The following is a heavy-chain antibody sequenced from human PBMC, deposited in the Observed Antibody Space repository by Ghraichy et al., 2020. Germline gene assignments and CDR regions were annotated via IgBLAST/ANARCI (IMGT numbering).Heavy chain of an antibody. D-gene: IGHD3-3*01. CDR1: GYTFTSYY. CDR3: ASSDTPNYDFWSGYSANPLFDP. J-gene: IGHJ5*02. V-gene: IGHV1-46*01. CDR2: INPSGGST. Sequence: ASVKVSCKASGYTFTSYYMHWVRQAPGQGLEWMGIINPSGGSTSYAQKFQGRVTMTRDTSTSTVYMELSSLRSEDPAVYYCASSDTPNYDFWSGYSANPLFDPWGQGTLVTVSS.